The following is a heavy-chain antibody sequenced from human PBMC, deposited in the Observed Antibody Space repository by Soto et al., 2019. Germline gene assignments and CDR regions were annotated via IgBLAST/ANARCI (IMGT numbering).Heavy chain of an antibody. V-gene: IGHV1-69*13. CDR2: IIPIFGTA. CDR1: GGTFSSYA. J-gene: IGHJ6*02. Sequence: GASVKVSCKASGGTFSSYAISWVRQAPGQGLEWMGGIIPIFGTANYAQKFQGRVTITADESTSTAYMELSSLRSEDTAVYYCASLSWTIYGYYYGMDVWGQGTTVTVSS. CDR3: ASLSWTIYGYYYGMDV. D-gene: IGHD3-3*02.